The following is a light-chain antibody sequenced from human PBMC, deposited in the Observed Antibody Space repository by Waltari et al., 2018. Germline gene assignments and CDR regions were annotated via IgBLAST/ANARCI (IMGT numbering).Light chain of an antibody. CDR2: DVS. Sequence: QSALTQPRSVSGSPGQSVTISCTGTSSDVGGYNYVSWYQQHPGKAPKFLCYDVSERPSGFPYRFSGSKSGNTASLTISGLQAEDEADYYCCSYAGSYNLVFGGGTKLTVL. J-gene: IGLJ2*01. CDR1: SSDVGGYNY. V-gene: IGLV2-11*01. CDR3: CSYAGSYNLV.